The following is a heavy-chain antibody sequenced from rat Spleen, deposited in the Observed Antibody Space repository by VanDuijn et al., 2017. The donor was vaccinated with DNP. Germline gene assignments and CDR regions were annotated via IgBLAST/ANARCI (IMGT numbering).Heavy chain of an antibody. Sequence: QVQLRESGPGLVQPSQTLSLTCTVSGFSLTSYTVHWVRQPPGKGLEWMGIIWTGGSADYRSVLKSRLGISRDTSKSQVILKMNDLQSGDIASYYWSRGRVGYHWAMDAWGQGISVTVSS. CDR2: IWTGGSA. D-gene: IGHD2-2*01. CDR3: SRGRVGYHWAMDA. CDR1: GFSLTSYT. V-gene: IGHV2-30*01. J-gene: IGHJ4*01.